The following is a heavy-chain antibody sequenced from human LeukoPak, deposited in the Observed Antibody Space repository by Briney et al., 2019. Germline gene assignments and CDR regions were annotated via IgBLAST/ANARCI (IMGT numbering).Heavy chain of an antibody. J-gene: IGHJ4*02. Sequence: SETPSLTCGVYGESFSGDFWTWLRQAPGKGLEWIGEINHRGRTNYSPSLTGRVTISVDTSMNQFSLQLRSVTAADTALYYCARGQYDSGGYHYGIRAFYFDYWGRGILVTVSS. CDR1: GESFSGDF. V-gene: IGHV4-34*01. CDR3: ARGQYDSGGYHYGIRAFYFDY. D-gene: IGHD3-22*01. CDR2: INHRGRT.